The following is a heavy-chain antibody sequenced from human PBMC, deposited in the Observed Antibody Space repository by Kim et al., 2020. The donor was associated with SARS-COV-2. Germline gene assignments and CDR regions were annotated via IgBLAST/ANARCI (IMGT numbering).Heavy chain of an antibody. V-gene: IGHV3-23*01. J-gene: IGHJ4*02. D-gene: IGHD2-21*02. CDR2: ISDTGGDT. CDR3: AKRRQTLTSRPFDF. Sequence: GGSLRLSCVASGFIFDDYAMSWVRQAPGKGLEWVSSISDTGGDTFYIDSVKGRFTMSRDSSRNTVSLQMKSLRAEDTAVYYCAKRRQTLTSRPFDFWGQGTLVTVSS. CDR1: GFIFDDYA.